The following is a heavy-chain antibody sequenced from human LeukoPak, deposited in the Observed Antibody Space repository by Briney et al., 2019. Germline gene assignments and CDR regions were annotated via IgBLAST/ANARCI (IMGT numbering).Heavy chain of an antibody. CDR3: SRELGGTKTGGFDI. V-gene: IGHV3-33*01. J-gene: IGHJ3*02. CDR2: IWNDGSNK. D-gene: IGHD1-14*01. CDR1: GFTLSTYG. Sequence: GGSLRLSCAASGFTLSTYGMYWVRQAPGKGLEWVAVIWNDGSNKHYADSLKGRFTISGDNFQGTMYFQMRCRRPEDSAVYYCSRELGGTKTGGFDIWGQGTVVTVSS.